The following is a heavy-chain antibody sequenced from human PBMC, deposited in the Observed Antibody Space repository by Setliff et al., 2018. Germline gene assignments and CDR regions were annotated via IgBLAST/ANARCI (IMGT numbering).Heavy chain of an antibody. CDR2: ISGSGGST. J-gene: IGHJ4*02. CDR1: GFTFVNYW. V-gene: IGHV3-23*01. CDR3: AHSRPHYYDSSGYYFDY. Sequence: GGSLRLSCAASGFTFVNYWMHWVRQAPGKGLEWVSSISGSGGSTYYADSVKGRFTISRDNSKNTLYLQMNSLRAEDTATYYCAHSRPHYYDSSGYYFDYWGQGTLVTV. D-gene: IGHD3-22*01.